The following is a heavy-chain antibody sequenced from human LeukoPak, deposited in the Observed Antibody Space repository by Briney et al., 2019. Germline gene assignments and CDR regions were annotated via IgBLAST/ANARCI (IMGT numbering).Heavy chain of an antibody. CDR3: ARGPSGYHNT. D-gene: IGHD5-12*01. J-gene: IGHJ4*02. Sequence: GGTLRLSCAASGFTFSSYGMSWVRQAPGKGLEWVSAISGSGGEIHYADSVRGRFTISRDNSKSTLSLQMNSLRAEDTAVYYCARGPSGYHNTGGQGTLVTVSS. CDR1: GFTFSSYG. V-gene: IGHV3-23*01. CDR2: ISGSGGEI.